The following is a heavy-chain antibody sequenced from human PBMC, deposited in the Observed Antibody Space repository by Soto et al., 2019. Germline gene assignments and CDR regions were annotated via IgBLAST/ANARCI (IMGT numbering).Heavy chain of an antibody. V-gene: IGHV3-23*01. J-gene: IGHJ6*02. Sequence: PGGSLRLSCAASGFTFSSYAMSWVRQAPGKGLEWVSAISGSGGSTYYADSVKGRFTISRDNSKNTLYLQMNSLRAEDTAVYYCAKAEWCMLYRCGYYYYGMDVWAQGTTVTVSS. D-gene: IGHD2-8*01. CDR1: GFTFSSYA. CDR2: ISGSGGST. CDR3: AKAEWCMLYRCGYYYYGMDV.